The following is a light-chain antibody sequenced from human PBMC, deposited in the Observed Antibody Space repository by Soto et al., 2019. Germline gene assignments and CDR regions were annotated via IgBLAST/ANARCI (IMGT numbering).Light chain of an antibody. J-gene: IGLJ1*01. CDR1: SSNIGSNT. Sequence: QSVLTQPPSASGTPGQTVTISCSGSSSNIGSNTVNWYQQLPGTAPKLLIYNSNQRPSGVPDRISGSKSGTSASLAISGLQSEDEADYYCAAWDDSLNGYVFGTGTKLTVL. CDR3: AAWDDSLNGYV. V-gene: IGLV1-44*01. CDR2: NSN.